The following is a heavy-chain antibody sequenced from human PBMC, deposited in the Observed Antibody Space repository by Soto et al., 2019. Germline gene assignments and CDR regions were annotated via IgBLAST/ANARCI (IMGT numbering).Heavy chain of an antibody. CDR1: GFTLRNYA. V-gene: IGHV3-30*14. CDR3: GREQNSGDYRTADY. D-gene: IGHD3-22*01. Sequence: QVQLVESGGGVVQPGRSLRLSCKASGFTLRNYAMHWVRQAPGKGLEWLGVISYDGSRQFYADSLEGRFTISRDGSKNTLYLHMNSLRLEDTAVYFCGREQNSGDYRTADYWGQGTLVTVSS. CDR2: ISYDGSRQ. J-gene: IGHJ4*02.